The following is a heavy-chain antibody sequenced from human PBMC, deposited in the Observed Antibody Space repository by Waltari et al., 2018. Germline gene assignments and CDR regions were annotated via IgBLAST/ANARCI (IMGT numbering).Heavy chain of an antibody. D-gene: IGHD6-19*01. J-gene: IGHJ3*02. CDR1: GFTFSSYS. V-gene: IGHV3-21*01. Sequence: EVQLVESGGGLVKPGGSLRLSCAASGFTFSSYSMNWVRQAPGKGLEWVSSISSSSYIYYADSVKGRFTISRDNAKNSLYLQMNSLRAEDTAVYYCARVGIAVDYAFDIWGQGTMVTVSS. CDR2: ISSSSYI. CDR3: ARVGIAVDYAFDI.